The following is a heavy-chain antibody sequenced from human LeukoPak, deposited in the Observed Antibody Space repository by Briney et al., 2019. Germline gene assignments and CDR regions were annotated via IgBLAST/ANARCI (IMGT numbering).Heavy chain of an antibody. J-gene: IGHJ4*02. D-gene: IGHD3-22*01. CDR3: AREDFYDSGSNDY. CDR2: MNPNSGIT. V-gene: IGHV1-8*03. Sequence: WASVKASCKASGYTFTSYGISWVRQATGQGLEWMGWMNPNSGITAYAQKFQGRVTITRNTSIGTAYMELSSLRSEDTAVFYCAREDFYDSGSNDYWGQGTLVTVSS. CDR1: GYTFTSYG.